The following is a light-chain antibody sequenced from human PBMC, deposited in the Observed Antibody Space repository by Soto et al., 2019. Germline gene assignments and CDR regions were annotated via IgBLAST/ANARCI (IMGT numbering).Light chain of an antibody. CDR1: QNIRQY. Sequence: EIVLTQFPATLPLSPGERATLSCRASQNIRQYLAWYQQKPGQAPRLLIYDASIRATGIPARFSGSGFETDFTITISSLEPEDFAVYYCQQRDNWRGTFGGGTKVVIK. V-gene: IGKV3-11*01. J-gene: IGKJ4*01. CDR2: DAS. CDR3: QQRDNWRGT.